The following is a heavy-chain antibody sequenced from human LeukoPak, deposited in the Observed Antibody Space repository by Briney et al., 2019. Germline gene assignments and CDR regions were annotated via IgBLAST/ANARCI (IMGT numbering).Heavy chain of an antibody. J-gene: IGHJ2*01. CDR1: GFTVSSNY. CDR3: ARVLLDSSGNQCWYYDL. CDR2: IHNTGNT. V-gene: IGHV3-53*01. D-gene: IGHD3-22*01. Sequence: PGGSLRLSCAASGFTVSSNYMNWVRQAPGRGLEWVSVIHNTGNTYYADSVKGRFTMSRDSSKNTLYLQMNSLRAEDMAVYYCARVLLDSSGNQCWYYDLWGRGTLVTVSS.